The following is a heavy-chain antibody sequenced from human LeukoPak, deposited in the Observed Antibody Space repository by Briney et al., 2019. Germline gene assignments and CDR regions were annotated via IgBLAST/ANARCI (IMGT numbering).Heavy chain of an antibody. CDR3: AELGITMIGGV. J-gene: IGHJ6*04. Sequence: AESLRLSCAASGFTFSSYELNWVRQAPGKGLEWVSYISSSGSTIYYADSVKGRFTISRENAKNSLYLQMNSLRAEDTAVYYCAELGITMIGGVWGKGTTVTISS. CDR2: ISSSGSTI. D-gene: IGHD3-10*02. CDR1: GFTFSSYE. V-gene: IGHV3-48*03.